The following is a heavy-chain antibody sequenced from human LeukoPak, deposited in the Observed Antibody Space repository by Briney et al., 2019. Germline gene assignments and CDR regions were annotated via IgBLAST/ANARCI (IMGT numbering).Heavy chain of an antibody. Sequence: GGSLRLSCAASGFTFNNYAMIWVRQAPGKGLEWVSVISGSGNTTYYADSVKGRFTISRDNTKNTLYLHMNSLRGEDTAVYHCVKDNSNWYWYFDLWGRGTVVTVSS. CDR2: ISGSGNTT. V-gene: IGHV3-23*01. CDR3: VKDNSNWYWYFDL. CDR1: GFTFNNYA. D-gene: IGHD1-1*01. J-gene: IGHJ2*01.